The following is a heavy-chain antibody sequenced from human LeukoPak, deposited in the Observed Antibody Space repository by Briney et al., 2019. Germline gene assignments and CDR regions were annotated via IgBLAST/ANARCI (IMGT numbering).Heavy chain of an antibody. J-gene: IGHJ4*02. D-gene: IGHD3-10*01. V-gene: IGHV1-8*02. CDR2: MNPNSGNS. Sequence: ASVKVSCKASGYTFTSYGISWVRQATGQGLEWMGWMNPNSGNSGYAQKFQGRVTMTRNTSISTAYMELSSLRFEDTAVYYCARGFLYYGSGNLDYWGQGTLVTVSS. CDR1: GYTFTSYG. CDR3: ARGFLYYGSGNLDY.